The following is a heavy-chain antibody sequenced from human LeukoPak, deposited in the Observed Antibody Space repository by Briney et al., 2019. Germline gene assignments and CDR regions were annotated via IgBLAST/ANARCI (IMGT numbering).Heavy chain of an antibody. CDR1: GFTFSSYG. CDR3: AGTDYDILTGYPGDAFDI. D-gene: IGHD3-9*01. V-gene: IGHV3-30*02. CDR2: IRYDGSNK. Sequence: PGGSLRLSCAASGFTFSSYGMHWVRQAPGKGLEWAAFIRYDGSNKYYADSVKGRFTISRDNSKNTLYLQMNSLRAEDTAVYYCAGTDYDILTGYPGDAFDIWGQGTMVTVSS. J-gene: IGHJ3*02.